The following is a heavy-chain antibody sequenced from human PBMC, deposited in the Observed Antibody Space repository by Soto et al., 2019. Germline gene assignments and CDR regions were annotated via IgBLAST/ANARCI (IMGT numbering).Heavy chain of an antibody. CDR3: EPSALVY. Sequence: EVQLLESGGGLVQPGGSLRLSCAASGFTFSSYAMSWVRQAPGKGLEWVSTIVGSGGRPYYADSVKGRFTISRDNSQNTLYLQMNSLRAADTAIYSREPSALVYWGQGTLVTVSS. CDR1: GFTFSSYA. J-gene: IGHJ4*02. CDR2: IVGSGGRP. V-gene: IGHV3-23*01. D-gene: IGHD1-26*01.